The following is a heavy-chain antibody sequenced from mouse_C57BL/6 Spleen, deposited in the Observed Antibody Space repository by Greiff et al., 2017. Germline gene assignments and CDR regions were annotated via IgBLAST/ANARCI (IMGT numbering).Heavy chain of an antibody. V-gene: IGHV1-80*01. CDR2: IYPGDGDT. CDR3: ARGDCGRRYYFDY. D-gene: IGHD1-1*01. J-gene: IGHJ2*01. CDR1: GYAFSSYW. Sequence: VQLQQSGAELVKPGASVKISCKASGYAFSSYWMNWVKQRPGKGLEWIGQIYPGDGDTNYNGKFKGKATLTADKSSSPAYMQLSSLTSEDSAVYFCARGDCGRRYYFDYWGQGTTLTVSS.